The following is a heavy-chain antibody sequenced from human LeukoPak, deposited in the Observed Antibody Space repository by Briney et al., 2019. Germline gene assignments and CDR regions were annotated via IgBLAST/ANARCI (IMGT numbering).Heavy chain of an antibody. CDR3: ARDRYRGIVATIPLVPFDY. CDR2: INQDGSAK. CDR1: GFMFTSYW. V-gene: IGHV3-7*01. D-gene: IGHD5-12*01. J-gene: IGHJ4*02. Sequence: GGSLRLSCAASGFMFTSYWMSWVRQAPGKGLEWVANINQDGSAKYYVDSVKGRFTISRDNAKNSLYLQMNSLRAEDTAVYYCARDRYRGIVATIPLVPFDYWGQGTLVTVSS.